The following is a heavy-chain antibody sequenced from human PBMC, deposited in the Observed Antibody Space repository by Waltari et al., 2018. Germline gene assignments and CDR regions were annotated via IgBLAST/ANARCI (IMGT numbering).Heavy chain of an antibody. J-gene: IGHJ4*02. V-gene: IGHV4-4*07. D-gene: IGHD3-3*01. Sequence: QVQLQESGPGLVKPSETLSLTCTVSGGSISSYYWSWIRQPAGKGLEWIGRIYTSGSTNSNPSLKSRVTMSVDTSKNQFSLKLSSVTAADTAVYYCARDGGFGFWSGYLFDYWGQGTLVTVSS. CDR1: GGSISSYY. CDR3: ARDGGFGFWSGYLFDY. CDR2: IYTSGST.